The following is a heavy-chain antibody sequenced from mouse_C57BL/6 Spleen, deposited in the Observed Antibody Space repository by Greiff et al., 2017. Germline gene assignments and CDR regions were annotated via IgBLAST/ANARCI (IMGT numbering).Heavy chain of an antibody. Sequence: QVTLKESGPGILQSSQTLSLTCSFSGFSLSTSGMGVSWIRQPSGKGLEWLAHIYWDDDKRYNPSLKSRLTISKDTSRNQVFLKITSVDTADTATYYCARSRDYYGSSFYYFDYWGQGTTLTVSS. CDR3: ARSRDYYGSSFYYFDY. J-gene: IGHJ2*01. V-gene: IGHV8-12*01. D-gene: IGHD1-1*01. CDR1: GFSLSTSGMG. CDR2: IYWDDDK.